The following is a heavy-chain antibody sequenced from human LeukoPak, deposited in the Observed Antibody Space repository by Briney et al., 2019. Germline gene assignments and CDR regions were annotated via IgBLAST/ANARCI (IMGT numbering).Heavy chain of an antibody. CDR1: GGSISCGDYY. CDR2: IYYSGST. D-gene: IGHD3-22*01. Sequence: SETLSLTCTVSGGSISCGDYYWSWIRQPPGKGLEWIGYIYYSGSTYYNPSLKSRVTISVDTSKNQFSLKLSSVTAADTAVYYCASQYYYDSSGYPYDAFDIWGQGTMVTVSS. CDR3: ASQYYYDSSGYPYDAFDI. V-gene: IGHV4-30-4*01. J-gene: IGHJ3*02.